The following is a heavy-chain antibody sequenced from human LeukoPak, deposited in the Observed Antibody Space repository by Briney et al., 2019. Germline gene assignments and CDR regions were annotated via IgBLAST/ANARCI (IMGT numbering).Heavy chain of an antibody. CDR3: ARGGYYDFWSGYYDFDY. CDR1: GYTFTCYG. D-gene: IGHD3-3*01. J-gene: IGHJ4*02. V-gene: IGHV1-18*01. CDR2: TGTYNGDT. Sequence: AAGKVCFTSSGYTFTCYGFSRVWHPPAQGHGWMGGTGTYNGDTNYAQKLQGRVTMTTDTSTSTAYMELRSLRSDDTAVYYCARGGYYDFWSGYYDFDYWGQGTLVTVSS.